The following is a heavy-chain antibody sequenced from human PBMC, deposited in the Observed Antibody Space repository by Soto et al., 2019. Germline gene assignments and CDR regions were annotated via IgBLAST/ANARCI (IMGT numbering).Heavy chain of an antibody. CDR3: AKGPAPPDY. CDR2: ISYDGSNK. V-gene: IGHV3-30*18. CDR1: GFTFSSYG. Sequence: QVQLVESGGGVVQPRRSLRLSCAASGFTFSSYGMHWVRQAPGKGLEWVAVISYDGSNKYYADSVKGRFTISRDNSKNTLYLQMNSLRAEDTAVYYCAKGPAPPDYWGQGTLVTVSS. J-gene: IGHJ4*02.